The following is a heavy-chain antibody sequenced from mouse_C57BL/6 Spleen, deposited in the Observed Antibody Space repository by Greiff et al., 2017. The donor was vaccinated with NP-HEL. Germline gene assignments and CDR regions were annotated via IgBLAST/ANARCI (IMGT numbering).Heavy chain of an antibody. D-gene: IGHD2-3*01. J-gene: IGHJ2*01. Sequence: VQLQQSGAELVRPGTSVKMSCKASGYTFTNYWIGWAKQRPGHGLEWIGDIYPGGGYTNYNEKFKGKATLTADKSSSTAYMQFSSLTSEDSAIYYCARGWDGYFDYWGQGTTLTVSS. CDR3: ARGWDGYFDY. CDR1: GYTFTNYW. CDR2: IYPGGGYT. V-gene: IGHV1-63*01.